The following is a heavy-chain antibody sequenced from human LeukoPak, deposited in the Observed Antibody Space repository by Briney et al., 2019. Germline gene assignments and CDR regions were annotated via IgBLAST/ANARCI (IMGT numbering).Heavy chain of an antibody. V-gene: IGHV3-23*01. CDR2: ISGSGGST. CDR3: ARAFGVVATIIDY. J-gene: IGHJ4*02. D-gene: IGHD2-15*01. CDR1: GFTFSSYA. Sequence: GGSLRLSCAASGFTFSSYAMSWVRQAPGKGLEWVSAISGSGGSTYYADSVKGRFTISRDNAKNSLYLQMNSLRAEDTAVYYCARAFGVVATIIDYWGQGTLVTVSS.